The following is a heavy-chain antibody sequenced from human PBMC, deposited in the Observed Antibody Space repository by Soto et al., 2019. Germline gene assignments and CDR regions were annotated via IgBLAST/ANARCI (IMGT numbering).Heavy chain of an antibody. V-gene: IGHV3-23*01. J-gene: IGHJ3*02. CDR2: ISGSGGST. Sequence: GGSLRLSCAASGFTFSSYAMSWVRQAPGKGLEWVSAISGSGGSTYYADSVKGRFTISRDNSKNTLYLQMNSLRAEETAVYYCAKLGYCSGGSCSFHAFDIWSQGTMVTVSS. CDR1: GFTFSSYA. CDR3: AKLGYCSGGSCSFHAFDI. D-gene: IGHD2-15*01.